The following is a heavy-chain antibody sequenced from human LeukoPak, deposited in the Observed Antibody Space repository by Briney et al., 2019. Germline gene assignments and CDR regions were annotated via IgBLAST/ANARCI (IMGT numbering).Heavy chain of an antibody. D-gene: IGHD3-3*02. CDR2: ISSNGGST. CDR3: ARDAFNY. CDR1: GFTFSSYA. J-gene: IGHJ4*02. Sequence: GGSLRLSCAASGFTFSSYAMHWVRQAPGKGLEYVSAISSNGGSTYYANSVKGRFTIFRDNSKNALYLQMGSLRAEDMAVYYCARDAFNYWGQGTLVTVSS. V-gene: IGHV3-64*01.